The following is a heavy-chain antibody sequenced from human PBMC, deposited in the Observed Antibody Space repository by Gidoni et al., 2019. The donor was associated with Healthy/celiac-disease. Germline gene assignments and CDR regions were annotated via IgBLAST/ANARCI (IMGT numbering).Heavy chain of an antibody. D-gene: IGHD3-16*01. Sequence: EVQLVESGGGLVQPGGSGRLSWAASGFPLSSDSRNWVRQPPGKGREWCSYISSSSSTIYYAHSVKGRFTISRDNAKNSLSLQMNSLSAEDTAVYYCAAESPWSYGNFDSWGQGTLVTVSS. V-gene: IGHV3-48*01. CDR2: ISSSSSTI. CDR1: GFPLSSDS. CDR3: AAESPWSYGNFDS. J-gene: IGHJ4*02.